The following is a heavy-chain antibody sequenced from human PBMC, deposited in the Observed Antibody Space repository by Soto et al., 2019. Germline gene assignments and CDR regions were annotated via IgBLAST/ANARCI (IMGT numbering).Heavy chain of an antibody. V-gene: IGHV3-21*01. D-gene: IGHD2-21*02. CDR1: GFSFSTYS. J-gene: IGHJ6*02. CDR2: IGRRSDT. CDR3: AREETAWPLAYGLDV. Sequence: AGGSLRLSCEASGFSFSTYSMHWVRQAPGKGLEWVSSIGRRSDTYYADSVKGRFTISRDNAKNSVSLQMNSLRDEDTAVYYCAREETAWPLAYGLDVWGQGTTVTVSS.